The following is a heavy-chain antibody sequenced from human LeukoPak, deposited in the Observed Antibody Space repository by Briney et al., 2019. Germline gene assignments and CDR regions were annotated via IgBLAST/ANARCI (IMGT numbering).Heavy chain of an antibody. CDR1: GGSISSHY. D-gene: IGHD6-13*01. CDR3: ARGVYIAAAQYGY. V-gene: IGHV4-59*11. J-gene: IGHJ4*02. CDR2: IYYSGTT. Sequence: TSETLSLTCTVSGGSISSHYWSWIRQPPGKGLEWIGYIYYSGTTNYNPSLKSRVTISVDTSKNQFSLKLSSVTAADTAVYYCARGVYIAAAQYGYWGQGTLVTVSS.